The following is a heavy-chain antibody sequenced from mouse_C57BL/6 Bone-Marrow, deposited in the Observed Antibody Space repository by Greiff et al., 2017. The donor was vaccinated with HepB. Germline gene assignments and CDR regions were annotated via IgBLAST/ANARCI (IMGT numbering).Heavy chain of an antibody. CDR1: GFSLTSYA. Sequence: VQLQQSGPGLVAPSQSLSITCTVSGFSLTSYAISWVRQPPGKGLEWLGVIWTGGGTNYNSALKSRLSISKDNPKSQVFLKMNSLQTDDTARYYCARRDYDYPYAMDYWGQGTSVTVSS. V-gene: IGHV2-9-1*01. CDR3: ARRDYDYPYAMDY. D-gene: IGHD2-4*01. J-gene: IGHJ4*01. CDR2: IWTGGGT.